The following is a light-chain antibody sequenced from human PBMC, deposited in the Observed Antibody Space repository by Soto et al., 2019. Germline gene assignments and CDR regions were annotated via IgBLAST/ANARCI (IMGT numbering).Light chain of an antibody. CDR3: QQSYSSPLT. CDR1: QRISTY. Sequence: DIQMTQSPSSLSASVGDTVTITCRASQRISTYLHWYQQRPGKAPNLLIYAASILQSGVPSRFSGSGSGTVFALTISGLQPEDFAIYYCQQSYSSPLTFGGGTKVDIK. CDR2: AAS. V-gene: IGKV1-39*01. J-gene: IGKJ4*01.